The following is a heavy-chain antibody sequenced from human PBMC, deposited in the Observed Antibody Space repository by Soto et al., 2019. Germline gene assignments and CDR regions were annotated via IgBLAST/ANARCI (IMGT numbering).Heavy chain of an antibody. CDR3: ARDQCLGASCWFDY. CDR2: IYYGGGT. Sequence: SQPMSDTCSVSGGSISSYYWSWIRQPPGKGLEWIGYIYYGGGTNYNPSLKSRVTISVDMSQNQFSLNLSSVTAADTAVYYCARDQCLGASCWFDYWGQGTQVTVSS. J-gene: IGHJ4*02. D-gene: IGHD2-15*01. V-gene: IGHV4-59*01. CDR1: GGSISSYY.